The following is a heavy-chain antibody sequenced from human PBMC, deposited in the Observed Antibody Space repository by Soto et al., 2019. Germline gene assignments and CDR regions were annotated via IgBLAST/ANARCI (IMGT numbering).Heavy chain of an antibody. D-gene: IGHD5-12*01. CDR2: INHSGST. CDR1: GGSFSGYY. CDR3: ASEKGANDY. V-gene: IGHV4-34*01. J-gene: IGHJ4*02. Sequence: SETLSLTCAVYGGSFSGYYWSWIRQPPGKGLEWIGEINHSGSTNYNPSLKSRVTISVDTSKNQFSLKLSSVTAADTAVYYCASEKGANDYWGQGTLVTVST.